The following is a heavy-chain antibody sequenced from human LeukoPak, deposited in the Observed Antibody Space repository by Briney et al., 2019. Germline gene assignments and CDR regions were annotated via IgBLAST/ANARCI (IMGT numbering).Heavy chain of an antibody. J-gene: IGHJ1*01. V-gene: IGHV1-69*05. D-gene: IGHD6-13*01. CDR3: ARGGIAAAFQH. CDR2: IIPIFGTA. Sequence: ASVKVSCKASGGTFSSYAISWVRQAPGQGLRWMGGIIPIFGTANYAQKFQGRVTITTDESTSTAYMELSSLRSEDTAVYYCARGGIAAAFQHWGQGTLVTVSS. CDR1: GGTFSSYA.